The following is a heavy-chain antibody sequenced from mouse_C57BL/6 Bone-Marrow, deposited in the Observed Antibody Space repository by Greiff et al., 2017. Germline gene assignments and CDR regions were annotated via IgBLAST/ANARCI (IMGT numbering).Heavy chain of an antibody. J-gene: IGHJ3*01. D-gene: IGHD1-1*01. CDR1: GFTFSDYY. CDR2: INYDGSST. CDR3: ARGGGSSYGFAY. Sequence: EVKLMEPEGGLVQPGSSMKLSCTASGFTFSDYYMAWVRQVPEKGLEWVANINYDGSSTYYLDSLKSRFIISRDNAKNILYLQMSSLKSEDTATYYCARGGGSSYGFAYWGQGTLVTVSA. V-gene: IGHV5-16*01.